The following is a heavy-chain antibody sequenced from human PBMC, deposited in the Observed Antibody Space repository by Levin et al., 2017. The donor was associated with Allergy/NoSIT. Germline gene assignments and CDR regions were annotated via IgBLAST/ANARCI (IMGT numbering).Heavy chain of an antibody. J-gene: IGHJ4*02. Sequence: QPGESLKISCAASGFTVSSNYMSWVRQAPGKGLEWVSVIYSGGSTYYADSVKGRFTISRDNSKNTLYLQMNSLRAEDTAVYHCVRDQQLAWGQGTLVTVSS. CDR3: VRDQQLA. V-gene: IGHV3-66*02. D-gene: IGHD6-13*01. CDR2: IYSGGST. CDR1: GFTVSSNY.